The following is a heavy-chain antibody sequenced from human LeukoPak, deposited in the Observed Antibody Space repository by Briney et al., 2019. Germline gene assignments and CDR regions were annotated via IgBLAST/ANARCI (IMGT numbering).Heavy chain of an antibody. CDR2: ISHSRGT. J-gene: IGHJ4*02. CDR1: GGSISGSDYF. CDR3: ARLQFRGSDGGYY. D-gene: IGHD3-10*01. Sequence: PSETLSLTCTVSGGSISGSDYFWGWIRQPPEKGLEWIGSISHSRGTHYNPSLKSRLTVAVDTSNNQFSLRLSSVTAADTAVYYCARLQFRGSDGGYYWGRGTLVTVSS. V-gene: IGHV4-39*01.